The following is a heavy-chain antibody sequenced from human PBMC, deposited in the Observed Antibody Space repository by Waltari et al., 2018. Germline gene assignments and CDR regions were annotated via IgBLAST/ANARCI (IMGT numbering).Heavy chain of an antibody. D-gene: IGHD6-19*01. CDR1: GFTFSRNT. J-gene: IGHJ4*02. CDR2: ISYDGSHK. V-gene: IGHV3-30-3*01. CDR3: ATDLGSGWYYFDY. Sequence: QVQLVESGGGVVQPGRSLRLSCAASGFTFSRNTMHWVRQAPGKRLEWVALISYDGSHKYYADSLKGRFTISRDNSENTLYLQVNSLRADDTAVYYCATDLGSGWYYFDYWGQGTQVTVSS.